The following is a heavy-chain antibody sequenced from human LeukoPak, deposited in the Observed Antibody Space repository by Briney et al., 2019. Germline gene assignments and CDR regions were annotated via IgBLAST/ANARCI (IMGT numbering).Heavy chain of an antibody. Sequence: GSLRLSCAASGFTFSSYAMSWVRQPPGKGLEWIGSIYYSGSTYYNPSLKSRVTISVDTSKNQFSLKLSSVTAADTAVYYCARDVYSTSYSGYDLHYYYYMDVWGKGTTVTVSS. J-gene: IGHJ6*03. CDR1: GFTFSSYA. V-gene: IGHV4-39*07. CDR2: IYYSGST. D-gene: IGHD5-12*01. CDR3: ARDVYSTSYSGYDLHYYYYMDV.